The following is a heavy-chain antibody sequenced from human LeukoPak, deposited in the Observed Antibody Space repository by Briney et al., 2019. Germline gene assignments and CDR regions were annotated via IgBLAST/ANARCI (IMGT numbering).Heavy chain of an antibody. J-gene: IGHJ3*02. V-gene: IGHV4-61*02. CDR2: IYTGGST. CDR3: ADRGWVSHAFEI. D-gene: IGHD3-10*01. Sequence: SETLSLTCTVSGDSISSGSYYWSWIRQPAGKGLEWIGRIYTGGSTNYNPSLKSRVTISVDTSKNQFSLKLSSVTAADTAVYYCADRGWVSHAFEIWGQGRMVTVSA. CDR1: GDSISSGSYY.